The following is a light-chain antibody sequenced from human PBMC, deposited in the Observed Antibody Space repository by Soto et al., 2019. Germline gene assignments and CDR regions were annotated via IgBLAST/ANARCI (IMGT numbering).Light chain of an antibody. CDR3: QQYDSYSVT. V-gene: IGKV1-5*03. J-gene: IGKJ5*01. Sequence: DIQMTQSPSTLSASVGDRVTISCRASQSVSSWLAWYQQKPGKAPNLLIYKASSLESGVPSRFSGSGSGTLFTLTISSLQPDDLATYYCQQYDSYSVTFGQGTRLEIK. CDR2: KAS. CDR1: QSVSSW.